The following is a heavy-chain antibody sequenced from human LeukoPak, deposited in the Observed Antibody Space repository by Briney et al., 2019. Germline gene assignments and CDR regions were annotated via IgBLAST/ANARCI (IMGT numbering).Heavy chain of an antibody. D-gene: IGHD3-22*01. Sequence: PGGSLRLSCAASGFTFSTYSMNWVRQAPGKGLEWVSYINPSSTTIYYADSVKGRFTISRDNAKNSLYLQMNSLRDEDTAVYYCARRLFDSSRYRPIDCWGPGTLVTVSS. J-gene: IGHJ4*02. CDR3: ARRLFDSSRYRPIDC. CDR2: INPSSTTI. V-gene: IGHV3-48*02. CDR1: GFTFSTYS.